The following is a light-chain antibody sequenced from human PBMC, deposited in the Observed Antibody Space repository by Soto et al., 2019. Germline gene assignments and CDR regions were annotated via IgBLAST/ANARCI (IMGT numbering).Light chain of an antibody. CDR1: QSVSSSY. V-gene: IGKV3-20*01. J-gene: IGKJ3*01. CDR3: QQYGSSPLFT. Sequence: EIVLTQSPGTLSLSPGERATLSCRASQSVSSSYLAWYQQKPGQAPRLLIYGASSRATVIPDMFSGSGSGTDFTLTISRLEPEDFAVYYCQQYGSSPLFTFGPGTKVDIK. CDR2: GAS.